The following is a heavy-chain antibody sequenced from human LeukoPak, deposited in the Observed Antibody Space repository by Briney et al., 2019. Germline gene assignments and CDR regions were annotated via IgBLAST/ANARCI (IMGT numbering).Heavy chain of an antibody. CDR2: IYSGGST. Sequence: GGSLRLSCAASGSTVSSTCMSWVRQAPGKGLEWVSVIYSGGSTYYADSVKGRFTISRDNSKNTLYLQMNSLRAEDTAVYYCASLYGDYDDYWGQGTLVTVSS. CDR1: GSTVSSTC. J-gene: IGHJ4*02. V-gene: IGHV3-53*01. CDR3: ASLYGDYDDY. D-gene: IGHD4-17*01.